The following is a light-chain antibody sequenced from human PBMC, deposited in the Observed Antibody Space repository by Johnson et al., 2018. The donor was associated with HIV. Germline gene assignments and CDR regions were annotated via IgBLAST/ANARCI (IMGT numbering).Light chain of an antibody. CDR2: DTN. CDR3: GTWDSSLSAGGV. J-gene: IGLJ1*01. CDR1: SSHIGNNY. V-gene: IGLV1-51*01. Sequence: QSVLTQPPSVSAAPGQKVTISCSGSSSHIGNNYVSWYQQLPGTAPKLLIYDTNKRPSGIPDRFSGSKSGTSATLGTTGLQTGDEADYYCGTWDSSLSAGGVFGTGTKVTVL.